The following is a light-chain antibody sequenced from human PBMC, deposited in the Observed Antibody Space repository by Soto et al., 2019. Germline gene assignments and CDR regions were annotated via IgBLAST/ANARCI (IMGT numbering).Light chain of an antibody. J-gene: IGKJ1*01. Sequence: EIVMTQSPATLSVSPGEKATLSCRASQSVSSNLAWYQQKPGQTPRLLIYGASTRATDIPARFSGSGSGTEFTLTISSLQSEDFAVYYCQLYNNWPRTFGLGTKVEIK. CDR1: QSVSSN. V-gene: IGKV3-15*01. CDR3: QLYNNWPRT. CDR2: GAS.